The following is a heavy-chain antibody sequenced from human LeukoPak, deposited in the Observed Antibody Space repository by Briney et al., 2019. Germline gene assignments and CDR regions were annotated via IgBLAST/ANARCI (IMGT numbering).Heavy chain of an antibody. CDR2: ISGSGGST. V-gene: IGHV3-23*01. CDR3: AKTNDSSDYYGMDV. D-gene: IGHD3-22*01. CDR1: GFTFSSYA. J-gene: IGHJ6*02. Sequence: PGGSLRLSCAASGFTFSSYAMSWVRQAPGKGLEWVSAISGSGGSTYYADSVKGRFTISRDNSKNTLYLQMNSLRAEDTAVYYCAKTNDSSDYYGMDVWGQGTTVTVSS.